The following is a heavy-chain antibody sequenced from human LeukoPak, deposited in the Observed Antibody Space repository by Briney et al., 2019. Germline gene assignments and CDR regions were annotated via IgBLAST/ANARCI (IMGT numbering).Heavy chain of an antibody. V-gene: IGHV3-23*01. J-gene: IGHJ5*02. D-gene: IGHD1-14*01. CDR1: GFTLRDHF. Sequence: AGGSLRLSCAASGFTLRDHFMDWVRQAPGKGLEWVSSINPSSGNTYYADSVKGRFTISGDYSKNTLYLQMNSLRAEDTAVYYCAKEPGPWGQGTLVTVSS. CDR3: AKEPGP. CDR2: INPSSGNT.